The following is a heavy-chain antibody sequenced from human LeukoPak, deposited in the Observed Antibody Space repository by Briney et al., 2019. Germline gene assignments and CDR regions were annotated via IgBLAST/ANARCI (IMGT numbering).Heavy chain of an antibody. J-gene: IGHJ4*02. D-gene: IGHD6-25*01. CDR3: AREDASGFDY. CDR2: ISSSGRTI. CDR1: GFTFSSYS. Sequence: PGGSLRLSCAASGFTFSSYSMNWVRQAPGKGLEWVSSISSSGRTIYYADSVKGRFTISRDNAKNSLYLQMNSLRAEDTAVYYCAREDASGFDYWGQGTLVTVSS. V-gene: IGHV3-48*04.